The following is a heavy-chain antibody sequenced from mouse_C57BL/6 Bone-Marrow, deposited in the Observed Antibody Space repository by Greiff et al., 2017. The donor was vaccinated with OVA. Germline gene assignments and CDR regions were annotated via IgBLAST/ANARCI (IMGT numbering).Heavy chain of an antibody. D-gene: IGHD1-1*01. CDR1: GFTFSDSG. CDR3: AKIYYYGSIYAMDY. J-gene: IGHJ4*01. V-gene: IGHV5-17*01. CDR2: ISSGSSTI. Sequence: EVKLMESGGGSVKPGGSLKLSCAASGFTFSDSGMHWVRQAPEKGLEWVAYISSGSSTIYYADTVKGRFTISRDNAKNTLFLQMASLRSEDTAMYYCAKIYYYGSIYAMDYWGQGTSVTVSS.